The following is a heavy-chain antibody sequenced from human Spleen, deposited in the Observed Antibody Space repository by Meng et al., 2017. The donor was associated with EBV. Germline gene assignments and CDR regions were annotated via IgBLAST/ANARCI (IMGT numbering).Heavy chain of an antibody. V-gene: IGHV1-69*12. CDR3: TSRPRGGGYDRNWFDP. Sequence: QVRLMQVGAALKRPGTSGKVACTASGGSFTGYPLSWVRQAPGQGLEWLGGPADYAQKFQGRVTITAVDSTSTGHLELTSLGFEDTAIYYCTSRPRGGGYDRNWFDPWGQGTLVTVSS. J-gene: IGHJ5*02. CDR1: GGSFTGYP. CDR2: PA. D-gene: IGHD5-12*01.